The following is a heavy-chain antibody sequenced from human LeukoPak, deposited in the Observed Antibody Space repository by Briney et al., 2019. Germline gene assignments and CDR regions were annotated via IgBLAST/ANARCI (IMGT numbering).Heavy chain of an antibody. V-gene: IGHV1-2*02. CDR1: GYTLTGYY. J-gene: IGHJ4*02. Sequence: ASVKVSCKASGYTLTGYYMHWVRQAPGQGLEWVGWINPNSGGTNYAQKFQGRVTMTRDTSISTAYMELSRLRSDDTAVYYCARLSRLLWFGELLSSFDYWGQGTLVTVSS. CDR2: INPNSGGT. CDR3: ARLSRLLWFGELLSSFDY. D-gene: IGHD3-10*01.